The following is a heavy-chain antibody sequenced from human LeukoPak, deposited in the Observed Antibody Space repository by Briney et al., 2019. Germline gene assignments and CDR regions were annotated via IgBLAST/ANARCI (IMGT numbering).Heavy chain of an antibody. D-gene: IGHD1-14*01. V-gene: IGHV1-69*04. CDR1: GGTFSSYA. CDR3: ASPPGNADPVGSYYFDH. Sequence: ASVKVSCKASGGTFSSYAISWVRQAPGQGLEWMGRIIPIFGIANYAQKFQGRVTITADKSTSTAYMELSSLRSEDTAVYYCASPPGNADPVGSYYFDHWGQGTLVTVSS. J-gene: IGHJ4*02. CDR2: IIPIFGIA.